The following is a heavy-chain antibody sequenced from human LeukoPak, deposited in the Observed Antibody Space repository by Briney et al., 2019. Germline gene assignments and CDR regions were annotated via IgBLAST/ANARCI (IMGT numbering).Heavy chain of an antibody. V-gene: IGHV3-30-3*01. D-gene: IGHD1-1*01. CDR2: ISYDGSNK. CDR3: ARLTGTDY. Sequence: GGSLRLSCAVSGFTFSSYAMHWVRQAPGKGLEWVAVISYDGSNKYYADSVKGRFTISRDNSKNTLYLQMNSLRAEDTAMYYCARLTGTDYWGQGTLVTVSS. J-gene: IGHJ4*02. CDR1: GFTFSSYA.